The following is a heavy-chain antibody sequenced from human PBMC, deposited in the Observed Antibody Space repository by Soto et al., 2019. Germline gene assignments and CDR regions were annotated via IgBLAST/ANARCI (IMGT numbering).Heavy chain of an antibody. Sequence: QVQLVQSGAEVKKPGSSVKVSCKASGGTFSSYAISWVRQAPGQGLEWMGGIIPIFGTANYAQKFQGRVTNTAEESTSTGYMELSSLRSEETGGYYCHYYYYGMDVWGQGATVTVSS. CDR2: IIPIFGTA. CDR1: GGTFSSYA. CDR3: HYYYYGMDV. J-gene: IGHJ6*02. V-gene: IGHV1-69*01.